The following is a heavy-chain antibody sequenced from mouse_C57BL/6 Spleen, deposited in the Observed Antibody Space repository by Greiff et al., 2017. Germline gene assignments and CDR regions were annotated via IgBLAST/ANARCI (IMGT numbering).Heavy chain of an antibody. V-gene: IGHV14-4*01. CDR3: TTIFGYYAMDY. CDR2: IDPENGDT. CDR1: GFNIKDDY. Sequence: EVQLQQSGAELVRPGASVKLSCTASGFNIKDDYMHWVKQRPEQGLEWIGWIDPENGDTEYASKFQGKATITADTSSNTAYLQLSSLTSEDTAVYYCTTIFGYYAMDYWGQGTSVTVSS. J-gene: IGHJ4*01.